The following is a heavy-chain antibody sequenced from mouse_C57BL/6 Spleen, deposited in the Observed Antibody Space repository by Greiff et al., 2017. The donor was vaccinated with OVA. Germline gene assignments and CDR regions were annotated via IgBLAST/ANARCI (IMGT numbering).Heavy chain of an antibody. D-gene: IGHD1-1*02. V-gene: IGHV14-4*01. CDR2: IDPENGDT. J-gene: IGHJ2*01. CDR3: ATGEDGGSHY. Sequence: VQLQQSGAELVRPGASVKLSCTASGFNIKDDYMHWVKQRPEQGLEWIGWIDPENGDTEYASKFQGKATITADTSSNTAYLQLSRLTSEDTAVYCSATGEDGGSHYWGQGTTLTVSS. CDR1: GFNIKDDY.